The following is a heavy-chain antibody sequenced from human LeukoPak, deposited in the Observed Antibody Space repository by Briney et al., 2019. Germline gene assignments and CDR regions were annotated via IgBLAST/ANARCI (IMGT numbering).Heavy chain of an antibody. J-gene: IGHJ6*02. Sequence: GGSLRLSCAASGFTFSSYSMNWVRQAPGKGLEWVSSISSSSSDIYYADSVKGRVTISRDNSKNTLYLQMNSLRPEDTAVHYCARLRWPLYYGMDVWGQGTTVTVSS. CDR3: ARLRWPLYYGMDV. CDR1: GFTFSSYS. D-gene: IGHD4-23*01. CDR2: ISSSSSDI. V-gene: IGHV3-21*06.